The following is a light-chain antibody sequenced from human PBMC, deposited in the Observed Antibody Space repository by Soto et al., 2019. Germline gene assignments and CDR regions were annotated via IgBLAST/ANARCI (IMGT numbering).Light chain of an antibody. CDR1: QNVYNN. J-gene: IGKJ4*01. Sequence: EIVMTQSPATLSVSPGEAATLSCKASQNVYNNLAWYQQRPGQPPSLLIYDASTRATGISARFSGSGYGTEFTLTFSSLQSEDFAVYFCQECRNWQLTFGGGTKVEIK. CDR2: DAS. CDR3: QECRNWQLT. V-gene: IGKV3-15*01.